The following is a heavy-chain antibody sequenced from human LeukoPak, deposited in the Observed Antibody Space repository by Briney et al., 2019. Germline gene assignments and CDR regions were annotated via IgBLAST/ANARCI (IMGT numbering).Heavy chain of an antibody. Sequence: GGSLRLSCAASGFTFSSYWMHWVRQAPGKGLVWISRINSDGSSTDYADFVKGRFTISRDNAKNTLYLQMNSLRAEDTAVYYCARVEASGYDYGAFDYWGQGTLVTVSS. CDR1: GFTFSSYW. J-gene: IGHJ4*02. CDR3: ARVEASGYDYGAFDY. V-gene: IGHV3-74*01. D-gene: IGHD5-12*01. CDR2: INSDGSST.